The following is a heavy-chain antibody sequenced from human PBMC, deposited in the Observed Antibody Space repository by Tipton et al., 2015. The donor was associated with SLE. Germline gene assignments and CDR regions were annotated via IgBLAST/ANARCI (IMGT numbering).Heavy chain of an antibody. CDR1: GFTFGDYA. Sequence: SLRLSCTASGFTFGDYAMSWFRQAPGKGLEWVGFIRANAYGGTTELAASVKGRFTISRDDSKGIAYLQMNSLKTEDTAVYYCTRVSIVVAVVVRLYDYWGQGTLVTVSS. V-gene: IGHV3-49*03. CDR2: IRANAYGGTT. CDR3: TRVSIVVAVVVRLYDY. J-gene: IGHJ4*02. D-gene: IGHD2-15*01.